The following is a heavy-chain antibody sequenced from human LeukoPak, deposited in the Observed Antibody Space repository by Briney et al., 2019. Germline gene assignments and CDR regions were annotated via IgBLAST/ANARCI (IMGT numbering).Heavy chain of an antibody. J-gene: IGHJ6*03. D-gene: IGHD2-15*01. CDR3: ARPQLGGYCSGGSCYNYMDV. CDR1: GYTFTGYY. V-gene: IGHV1-2*06. CDR2: INPNSGGT. Sequence: ASVKVSCKASGYTFTGYYMHRVRQAPGQGLEWMGRINPNSGGTNYAQKFQGRVTMTRDTSTSTAYMELSRLRSDDTAVYYCARPQLGGYCSGGSCYNYMDVWGKGTTVTVSS.